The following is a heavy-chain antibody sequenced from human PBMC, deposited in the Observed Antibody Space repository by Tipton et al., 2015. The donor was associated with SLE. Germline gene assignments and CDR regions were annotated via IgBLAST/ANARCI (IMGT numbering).Heavy chain of an antibody. V-gene: IGHV4-4*07. CDR2: IYSSGSP. J-gene: IGHJ4*02. D-gene: IGHD3-16*01. Sequence: TLSLTCTVSGGSISGFYWSWIRQPDGKGLEWIGRIYSSGSPNYNPSLKSRVTISADTPTNQFSLKLSSVTAADTAVYYCARQDSNGGYDYWGQGTLVTVSS. CDR1: GGSISGFY. CDR3: ARQDSNGGYDY.